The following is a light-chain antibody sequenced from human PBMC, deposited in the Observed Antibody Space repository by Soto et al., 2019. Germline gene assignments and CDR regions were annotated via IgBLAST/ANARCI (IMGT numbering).Light chain of an antibody. CDR3: QQYGKWPPYT. V-gene: IGKV3-15*01. Sequence: EVVMTQSPATLSVSPGERATLSCRASRSVSSNLAWYQQTPGQAPSLLTCGAATRSTGIPARFSGSGSGTEFTLTNSSLHSEDFAVYNCQQYGKWPPYTFGQGTKLEIK. CDR1: RSVSSN. J-gene: IGKJ2*01. CDR2: GAA.